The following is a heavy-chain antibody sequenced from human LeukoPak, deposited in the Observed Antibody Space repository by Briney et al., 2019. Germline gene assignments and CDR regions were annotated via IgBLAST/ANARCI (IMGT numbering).Heavy chain of an antibody. D-gene: IGHD3-22*01. Sequence: PSESLSLTCTVSGGSISSGGYYWSWIRQHPGKGLEWIGYIYYSGSTYYNPSLKSRLSISLDTPENQFSLKLRSVTAADTAVYFCARAGQYHFDSAGYFPDYWGQGTLVSVSS. CDR2: IYYSGST. CDR1: GGSISSGGYY. J-gene: IGHJ4*02. V-gene: IGHV4-30-4*08. CDR3: ARAGQYHFDSAGYFPDY.